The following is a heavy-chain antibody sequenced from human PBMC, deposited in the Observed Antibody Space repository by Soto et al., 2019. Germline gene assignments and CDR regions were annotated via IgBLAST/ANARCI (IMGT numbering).Heavy chain of an antibody. V-gene: IGHV3-23*01. CDR1: GFTFSTFA. CDR3: AKDRSFIVVVPADSHPLDY. CDR2: ISGSGGST. Sequence: EVQLLESGGGLVQPGGSLRLSCATSGFTFSTFAMNWVRQAPGKGLEWVSAISGSGGSTYYADSVKGRFTISRDNSKNTLFLQMNSLRAEDTAVYYCAKDRSFIVVVPADSHPLDYWGPGTLVTVSS. D-gene: IGHD2-2*01. J-gene: IGHJ4*02.